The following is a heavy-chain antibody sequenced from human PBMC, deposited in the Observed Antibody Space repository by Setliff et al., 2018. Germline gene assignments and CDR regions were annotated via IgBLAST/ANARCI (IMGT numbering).Heavy chain of an antibody. CDR1: GGSISSSSYY. CDR3: ARGPVMIVATGYFDY. D-gene: IGHD3-22*01. Sequence: PSETLSLTCTVSGGSISSSSYYWGWIRQPPGKGLEWIGSIYYRGSTYYNPSLKSRVTISVDTSKNQFSLKLSSVTAADAAVYYCARGPVMIVATGYFDYWGQGSLVTVSS. CDR2: IYYRGST. J-gene: IGHJ4*02. V-gene: IGHV4-39*07.